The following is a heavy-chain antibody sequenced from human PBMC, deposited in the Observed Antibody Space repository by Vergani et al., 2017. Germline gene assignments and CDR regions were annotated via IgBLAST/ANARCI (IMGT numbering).Heavy chain of an antibody. D-gene: IGHD3-3*01. V-gene: IGHV4-39*07. CDR3: ARAVITIFGMVDNYFDY. CDR2: IYYSGNT. CDR1: GGSISSSSYY. J-gene: IGHJ4*02. Sequence: QLQLQESGPGLVKPSETLSLTCTVSGGSISSSSYYWGWIRQPPGKGLEWIGSIYYSGNTYYNPSLKSRVTISVDTSKNQFSLKLSSVTAADTAVYYCARAVITIFGMVDNYFDYWGQGTLVTVSS.